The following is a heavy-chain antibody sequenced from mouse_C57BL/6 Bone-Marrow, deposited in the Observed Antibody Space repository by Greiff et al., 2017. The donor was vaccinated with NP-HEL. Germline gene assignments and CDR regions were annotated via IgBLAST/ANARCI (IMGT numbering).Heavy chain of an antibody. CDR2: IYPGSGNT. V-gene: IGHV1-76*01. CDR1: GYTFTDYY. J-gene: IGHJ4*01. D-gene: IGHD1-1*01. Sequence: QVQLQQSGAELVRPGASVKLSCKASGYTFTDYYINWVKQRPGQGLEWIARIYPGSGNTYYNEKFKGKATLTAEKSSSTAYMQLSSLTSEDSAVYFCARSWEVIKDAMDYWGQGTSVTVSS. CDR3: ARSWEVIKDAMDY.